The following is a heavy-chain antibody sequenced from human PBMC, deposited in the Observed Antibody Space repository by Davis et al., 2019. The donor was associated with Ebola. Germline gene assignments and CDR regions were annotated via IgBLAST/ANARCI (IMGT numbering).Heavy chain of an antibody. CDR1: GGTFSSYA. V-gene: IGHV1-69*04. J-gene: IGHJ4*02. Sequence: SVKVSCKASGGTFSSYAISWVRQAPGQGLEWMGRIIPILGIGNYAQKFQGRVTITADKSTSTAYMELSSLRSEDTAVYYCARDVGAAAGGDGDDYWGQGTLVTVSS. D-gene: IGHD6-13*01. CDR3: ARDVGAAAGGDGDDY. CDR2: IIPILGIG.